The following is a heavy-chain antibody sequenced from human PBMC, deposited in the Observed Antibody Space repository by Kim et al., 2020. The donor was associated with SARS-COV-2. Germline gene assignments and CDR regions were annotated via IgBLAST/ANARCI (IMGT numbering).Heavy chain of an antibody. CDR2: FDPEDGET. D-gene: IGHD3-22*01. J-gene: IGHJ4*02. CDR1: GYTLTELS. V-gene: IGHV1-24*01. CDR3: ATLDSSGYYKEYYFDY. Sequence: ASVKVSCKVSGYTLTELSMHWVRQAPGKGLEWMGGFDPEDGETIYAQKFQGRVTMTEDTSTDTVYMELSSLRSEDTAVDYCATLDSSGYYKEYYFDYWGQGTLVTVSS.